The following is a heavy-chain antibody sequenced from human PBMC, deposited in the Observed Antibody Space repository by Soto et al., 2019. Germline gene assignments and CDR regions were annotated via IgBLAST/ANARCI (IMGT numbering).Heavy chain of an antibody. Sequence: PGGSLRLSCAASGFTFSYYWMHWVRQAPGKGLVWVSRIHSDGSSTTYADFVKGRIIISRANARNTVDLQMNSVRVEDTAVYYCARGDRGAFDLWGQGTVVTVSS. CDR1: GFTFSYYW. D-gene: IGHD1-26*01. CDR3: ARGDRGAFDL. V-gene: IGHV3-74*01. CDR2: IHSDGSST. J-gene: IGHJ3*01.